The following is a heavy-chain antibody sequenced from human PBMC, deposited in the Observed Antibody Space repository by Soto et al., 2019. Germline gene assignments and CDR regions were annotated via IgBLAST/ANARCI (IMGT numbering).Heavy chain of an antibody. V-gene: IGHV3-7*01. CDR2: IKQDGIEK. D-gene: IGHD3-10*01. CDR1: GFTFSRYW. Sequence: PGGSLRLSCEASGFTFSRYWMSWVRQAPGKGLEWVANIKQDGIEKYYVDSVKGRFTISRDNAKNSLYLQMSSLRAEDAAVYFCARKGLLWFGESYFDSWGQGTLVTVS. J-gene: IGHJ4*02. CDR3: ARKGLLWFGESYFDS.